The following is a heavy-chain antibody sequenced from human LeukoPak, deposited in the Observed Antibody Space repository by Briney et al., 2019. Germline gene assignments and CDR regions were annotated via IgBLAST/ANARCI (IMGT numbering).Heavy chain of an antibody. CDR2: INPNSGVT. V-gene: IGHV1-2*02. D-gene: IGHD2-2*01. CDR3: AREDIVLVSAAKDH. CDR1: GYTFTAYY. Sequence: ASVKVSCKASGYTFTAYYMHWVRQAPGQGLEWMGWINPNSGVTNYAQKFQGRVTMTRDTSVSTAYMELRRLRSDDTAVYYCAREDIVLVSAAKDHWGQGTLVTVSS. J-gene: IGHJ4*02.